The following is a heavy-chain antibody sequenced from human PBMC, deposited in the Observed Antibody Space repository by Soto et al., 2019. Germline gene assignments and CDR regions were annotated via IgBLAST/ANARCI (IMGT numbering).Heavy chain of an antibody. D-gene: IGHD5-12*01. CDR3: AILPPRGNKYAPADY. V-gene: IGHV3-30*03. Sequence: QAQLVESGGGVVQPGRSLRLSCAASGFTFSSFAMHWVRQAPGKGLEWVAIVSYDGGTKYYADSVKGRFTISRDNSKNTLYLQMNSLRTEDTAVYYCAILPPRGNKYAPADYWGQGPLVTVSS. CDR1: GFTFSSFA. CDR2: VSYDGGTK. J-gene: IGHJ4*02.